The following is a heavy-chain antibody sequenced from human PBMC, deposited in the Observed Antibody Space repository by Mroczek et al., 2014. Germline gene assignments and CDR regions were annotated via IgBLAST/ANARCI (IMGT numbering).Heavy chain of an antibody. D-gene: IGHD1-26*01. CDR1: GFTFSSYA. CDR2: ISGSGGST. Sequence: VQLVQSGGGLVQPGGSLRLSCAASGFTFSSYAMSWVRQAPGKGLEWVSAISGSGGSTYYADSVKGRFTISRDNSKNTLYLQMNSLRAEDTAVYYCAKDSDSGSYQSVLYFQHWGQGTWSPSPQ. J-gene: IGHJ1*01. V-gene: IGHV3-23*04. CDR3: AKDSDSGSYQSVLYFQH.